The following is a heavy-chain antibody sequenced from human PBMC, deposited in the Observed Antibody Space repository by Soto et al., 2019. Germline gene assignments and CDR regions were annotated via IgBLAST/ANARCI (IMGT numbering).Heavy chain of an antibody. V-gene: IGHV3-64D*06. D-gene: IGHD6-19*01. J-gene: IGHJ4*02. CDR1: GVMFRRYS. CDR3: VKPWGTVVGKRDF. Sequence: HPGGSLRRSCSASGVMFRRYSMHWVRQAPGKGLEYISVISDNGGATYYADSVRGRFTISRDNSKNMLYPQMSSLRPVDTATYYCVKPWGTVVGKRDFWGPGTLVTSPQ. CDR2: ISDNGGAT.